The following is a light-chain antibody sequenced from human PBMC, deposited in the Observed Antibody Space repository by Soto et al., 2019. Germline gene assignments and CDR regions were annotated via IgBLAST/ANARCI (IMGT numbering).Light chain of an antibody. Sequence: DIQMTQSPSSLSASVGDRVTITCRASQSISSYLNWYQQKPGKAPKLLIYAASSLQSGVPSRFSGSGSGTDFTLTISSLQPEDFATYSCQQSYSTLFPFGPGTKVDI. V-gene: IGKV1-39*01. J-gene: IGKJ3*01. CDR1: QSISSY. CDR2: AAS. CDR3: QQSYSTLFP.